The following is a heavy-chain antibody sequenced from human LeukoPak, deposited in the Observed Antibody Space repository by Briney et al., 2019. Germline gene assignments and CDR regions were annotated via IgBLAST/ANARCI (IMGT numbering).Heavy chain of an antibody. V-gene: IGHV3-23*01. CDR1: GFTFSSYA. CDR2: ISGSGGST. CDR3: ARATTTVTTNGYYYYYYYMDV. J-gene: IGHJ6*03. Sequence: GGSLRLSCAASGFTFSSYAMSWIRQAPGKGLEWVSAISGSGGSTYYADSVKGRFTISRDNSKNTLYLQMNSLRAEDTAVYYCARATTTVTTNGYYYYYYYMDVWGKGTTVTVSS. D-gene: IGHD4-17*01.